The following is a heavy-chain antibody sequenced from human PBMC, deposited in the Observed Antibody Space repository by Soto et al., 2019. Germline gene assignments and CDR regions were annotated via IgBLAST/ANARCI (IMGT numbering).Heavy chain of an antibody. D-gene: IGHD2-8*01. CDR2: ISAYEGNT. J-gene: IGHJ4*02. V-gene: IGHV1-18*04. CDR3: ARDTNPADFFDH. Sequence: QVQLVQSGAEVKKPGASVKVSCKAFGYTFPSYGISWVRQAPVQGLEWLGWISAYEGNTNYAQKLQGRVTMPTDTSTSTAEMELRSLRSDDTAVYYCARDTNPADFFDHWGQGTMVTVSS. CDR1: GYTFPSYG.